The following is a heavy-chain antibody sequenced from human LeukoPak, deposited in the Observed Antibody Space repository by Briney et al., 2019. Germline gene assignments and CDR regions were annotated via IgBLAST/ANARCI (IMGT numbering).Heavy chain of an antibody. V-gene: IGHV3-74*01. CDR2: INTDGSSL. D-gene: IGHD4-11*01. CDR3: ASIQSVGY. J-gene: IGHJ4*02. CDR1: GFTFSSYW. Sequence: GGSLRLSCAASGFTFSSYWMYWVRQAPGKGPVWVARINTDGSSLNYADSVKGRFTISRDNAKNTLYLQMNSLRAEDTAVYYCASIQSVGYWGQGTLSPSPQ.